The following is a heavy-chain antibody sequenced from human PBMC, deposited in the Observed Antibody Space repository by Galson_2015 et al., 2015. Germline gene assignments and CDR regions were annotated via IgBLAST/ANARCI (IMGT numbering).Heavy chain of an antibody. CDR1: GFTFSSYW. J-gene: IGHJ3*02. CDR3: AKDERDYYDTPDGAFDI. D-gene: IGHD3-22*01. V-gene: IGHV3-33*06. Sequence: SLRLSCAASGFTFSSYWMHWVRQAPGKGLEWVAVIWYDGSNKYYADSVKGRFTISRDNSKNTLYLQMNSLRAEDTAVYYCAKDERDYYDTPDGAFDIWGQGTMVTVSS. CDR2: IWYDGSNK.